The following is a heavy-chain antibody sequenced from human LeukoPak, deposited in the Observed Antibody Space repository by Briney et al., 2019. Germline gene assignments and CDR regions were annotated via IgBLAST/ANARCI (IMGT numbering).Heavy chain of an antibody. CDR2: INSDGSST. CDR1: GFTFSCYW. CDR3: ARGPTGYSFTGLLEY. V-gene: IGHV3-74*01. D-gene: IGHD6-13*01. Sequence: GGALRLSCAASGFTFSCYWMHWVRQAPGKGLLCVSRINSDGSSTSYADSVKGRFTISRDNAKNTLYLQMNSLRAEDTAVYYCARGPTGYSFTGLLEYWGQGTLVTVSS. J-gene: IGHJ4*02.